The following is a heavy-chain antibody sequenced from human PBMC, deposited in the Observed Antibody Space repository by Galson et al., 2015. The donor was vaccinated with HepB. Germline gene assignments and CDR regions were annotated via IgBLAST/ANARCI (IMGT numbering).Heavy chain of an antibody. CDR2: TYYRSKWYN. Sequence: CAISGDSVSSTSAAWNWIRQSPSRGLEWLGRTYYRSKWYNDYAVSVKSRITINPDTSKNQFSLQLNSVTPKDTAVYYCARGTAGYYGSGSYEDDAFDIWGQGTMVTVSS. D-gene: IGHD3-10*01. J-gene: IGHJ3*02. CDR1: GDSVSSTSAA. V-gene: IGHV6-1*01. CDR3: ARGTAGYYGSGSYEDDAFDI.